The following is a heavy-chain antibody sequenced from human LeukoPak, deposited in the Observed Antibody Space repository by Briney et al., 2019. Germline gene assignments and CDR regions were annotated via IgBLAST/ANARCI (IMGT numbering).Heavy chain of an antibody. CDR1: GYSFTSYW. J-gene: IGHJ3*02. D-gene: IGHD3-22*01. V-gene: IGHV5-51*01. CDR3: ARHLDSSGPTRDAFDI. CDR2: IYPGDSDT. Sequence: GESLKISFKGSGYSFTSYWIGWVRPMPGKGLECMGIIYPGDSDTRYSPSFQGQVTISADKSFSTAYLQWSSLKASDTAMYYCARHLDSSGPTRDAFDIWGQGTMVTVSS.